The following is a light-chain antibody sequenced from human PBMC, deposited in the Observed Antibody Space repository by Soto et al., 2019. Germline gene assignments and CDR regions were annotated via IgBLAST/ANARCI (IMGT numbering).Light chain of an antibody. CDR3: KHYGSSPET. CDR1: QSVSSN. J-gene: IGKJ1*01. Sequence: EIVMTQSPATLSVSPGERATFSCRASQSVSSNLAWYQQKPGQAPRLLIYGAYSRATGIQDRFSGSGSGTDFTLTISRLEPEDFAVYYCKHYGSSPETFGQGTKVDIK. V-gene: IGKV3-20*01. CDR2: GAY.